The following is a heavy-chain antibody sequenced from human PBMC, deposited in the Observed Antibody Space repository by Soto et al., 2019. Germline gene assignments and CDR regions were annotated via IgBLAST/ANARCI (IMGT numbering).Heavy chain of an antibody. J-gene: IGHJ4*02. CDR2: IIPNSGNT. CDR3: ARERTVAGNDY. V-gene: IGHV1-8*02. D-gene: IGHD6-19*01. CDR1: GGTLSSDT. Sequence: ASVKGACKASGGTLSSDTVSWVRQATGQGLEWMGRIIPNSGNTNYAQKFQGRVTMTVNASISTAYMELSSLRSEDTAVYYCARERTVAGNDYWGQGTLVTVSS.